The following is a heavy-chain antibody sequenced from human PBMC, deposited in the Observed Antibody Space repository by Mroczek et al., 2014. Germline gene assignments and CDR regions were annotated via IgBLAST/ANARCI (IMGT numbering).Heavy chain of an antibody. CDR2: ISYDGSNK. Sequence: QVQLVQSGGGVVQPGRSLRLSCAASGFTFSSYGMHWVRQAPGKGLEWVAVISYDGSNKYYADSVKGRFTISRDNSKNTLYLQMNSLRAEDTAVYYCAKSAEYSSGYFDYWGQGTLVTVSS. D-gene: IGHD6-25*01. J-gene: IGHJ4*02. V-gene: IGHV3-30*18. CDR3: AKSAEYSSGYFDY. CDR1: GFTFSSYG.